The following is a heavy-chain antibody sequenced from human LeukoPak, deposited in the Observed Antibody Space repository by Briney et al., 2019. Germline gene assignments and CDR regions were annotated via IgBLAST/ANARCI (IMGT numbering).Heavy chain of an antibody. CDR1: GFTFSSYA. CDR3: AKDFPAVAGHGYYYYYGMDV. V-gene: IGHV3-23*01. CDR2: ISGSGGST. Sequence: GGSLRLSCAAPGFTFSSYAMSWVRQAPGKGLEWVSAISGSGGSTYYADSVKGRFTISRDNSKNTLYLQMNSLRAEDTAVYYCAKDFPAVAGHGYYYYYGMDVWGQGTTVTVSS. J-gene: IGHJ6*02. D-gene: IGHD6-19*01.